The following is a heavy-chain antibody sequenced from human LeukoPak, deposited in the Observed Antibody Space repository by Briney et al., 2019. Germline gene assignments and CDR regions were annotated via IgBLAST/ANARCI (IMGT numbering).Heavy chain of an antibody. Sequence: SETLSLTCAVYGGSFSGYYWSWIRQPPGKGLEWIGEINHSGSTNYNPSLKSRVTISVDTSKNQFSLKLSSVTAADTAVYYCARIRALGPCGGDCEGPWGQGTLVTVSS. CDR3: ARIRALGPCGGDCEGP. J-gene: IGHJ5*02. V-gene: IGHV4-34*01. D-gene: IGHD2-21*02. CDR2: INHSGST. CDR1: GGSFSGYY.